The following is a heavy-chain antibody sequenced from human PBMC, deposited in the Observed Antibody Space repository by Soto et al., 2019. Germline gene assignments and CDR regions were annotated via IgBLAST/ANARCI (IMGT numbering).Heavy chain of an antibody. CDR3: ATDPPGSDSSRYYA. J-gene: IGHJ3*01. CDR1: GYTLTELS. D-gene: IGHD3-22*01. CDR2: FDPEDGET. V-gene: IGHV1-24*01. Sequence: ASVKVSCKVSGYTLTELSMHWVRQAPGKGLEWMGGFDPEDGETIYAQKFQGRVTMTEDTSTDTAYMELSSLRSEDTAVYYCATDPPGSDSSRYYAWGRGTMVAVSS.